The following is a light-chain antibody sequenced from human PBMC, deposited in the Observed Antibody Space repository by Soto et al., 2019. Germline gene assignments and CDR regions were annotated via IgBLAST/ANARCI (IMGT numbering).Light chain of an antibody. J-gene: IGLJ3*02. Sequence: QSVLTQPPSASGTPGQRVTISCSGSSSNIGSITVNWYQQLPRTTPTLLIYCKIKRPSAGPDRCSASTSGASASLAIRGLQPEDEDDYYCRTRDESLSGPVFGGGTKLTVL. V-gene: IGLV1-44*01. CDR3: RTRDESLSGPV. CDR1: SSNIGSIT. CDR2: CKI.